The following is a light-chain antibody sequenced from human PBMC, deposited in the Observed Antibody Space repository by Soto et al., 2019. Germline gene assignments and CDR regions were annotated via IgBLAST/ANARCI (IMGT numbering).Light chain of an antibody. J-gene: IGLJ2*01. CDR2: VNSDGSH. V-gene: IGLV4-69*01. CDR3: QTWGSGIVV. CDR1: NGHSSYA. Sequence: QLVLPQSPSASASLGASGKLTCTLNNGHSSYAIAWHQQQPEKGPRYLMKVNSDGSHRQGDGIPDRFSGSSSGAERYLTISSRHSEDEADYYCQTWGSGIVVFGGGTKLTVL.